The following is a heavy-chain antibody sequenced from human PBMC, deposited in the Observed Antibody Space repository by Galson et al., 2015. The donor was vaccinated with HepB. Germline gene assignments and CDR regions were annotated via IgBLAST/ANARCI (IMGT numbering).Heavy chain of an antibody. Sequence: ETLSLTCAVYGGSFSGYYWSWIRQPPGKGLEWIGEINHSGSTNYNPSLKSRVTISVDTSKNQFSLKLSSVTAADTAVYYCARRSGYYDSSGYYFGYYGMDVWGQGTTVTVSS. CDR3: ARRSGYYDSSGYYFGYYGMDV. D-gene: IGHD3-22*01. J-gene: IGHJ6*02. CDR2: INHSGST. CDR1: GGSFSGYY. V-gene: IGHV4-34*01.